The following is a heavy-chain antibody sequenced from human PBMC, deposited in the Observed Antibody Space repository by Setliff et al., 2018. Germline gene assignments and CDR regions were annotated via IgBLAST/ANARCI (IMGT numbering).Heavy chain of an antibody. CDR2: ISAYNGNT. D-gene: IGHD6-6*01. V-gene: IGHV1-18*01. CDR3: ARGSSSGYYFDY. CDR1: GYTFTSYD. J-gene: IGHJ4*02. Sequence: ASVKVSCKASGYTFTSYDINRVRQAPGQGLEWMGWISAYNGNTNYAQKLQGRVTMTTDTSTSTAYMELRGLRSDDTAVYYCARGSSSGYYFDYWGQGTLVTVSS.